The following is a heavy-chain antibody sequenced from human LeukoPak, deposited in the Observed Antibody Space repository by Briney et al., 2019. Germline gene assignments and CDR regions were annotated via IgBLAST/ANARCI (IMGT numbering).Heavy chain of an antibody. D-gene: IGHD2/OR15-2a*01. V-gene: IGHV3-23*01. CDR1: GFTFNNYA. CDR3: AKIPQVSTTSVPNFDY. CDR2: ISGSGGST. Sequence: GGSLRLSCAASGFTFNNYAMSWVRQAPGKGLEWVSAISGSGGSTYYADSVKGRFTISRDNSRNTLYLQMISLRAEDTGVYYCAKIPQVSTTSVPNFDYWGQGTLVTVSS. J-gene: IGHJ4*02.